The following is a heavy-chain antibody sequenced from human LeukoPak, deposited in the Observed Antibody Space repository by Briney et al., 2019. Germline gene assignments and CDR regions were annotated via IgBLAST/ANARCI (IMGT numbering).Heavy chain of an antibody. CDR3: ATTRPGPTYFYYGLGV. CDR1: GGPISSYY. CDR2: IYYSGST. V-gene: IGHV4-59*12. J-gene: IGHJ6*02. D-gene: IGHD4-17*01. Sequence: SETLSLTCTVSGGPISSYYWSWIRQPPGKGLEWIGYIYYSGSTNYNPSLKSRVTISVDTSKSHFSLRLSSVTGADTAVYYCATTRPGPTYFYYGLGVWGQGTTVTVSS.